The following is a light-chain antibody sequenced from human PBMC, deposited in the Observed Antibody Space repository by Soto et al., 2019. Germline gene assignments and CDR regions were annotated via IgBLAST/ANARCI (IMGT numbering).Light chain of an antibody. Sequence: SALTQPASVSGSPGQSITISCTGSSNDVGGYNYVSWYQQHPGQAPKLIIYEVSDRPSGVSPRFSGSKSGNTASLTISGLQVEDEADYFCTSYTSTIPYVFGSGTKVTVL. CDR1: SNDVGGYNY. V-gene: IGLV2-14*01. J-gene: IGLJ1*01. CDR2: EVS. CDR3: TSYTSTIPYV.